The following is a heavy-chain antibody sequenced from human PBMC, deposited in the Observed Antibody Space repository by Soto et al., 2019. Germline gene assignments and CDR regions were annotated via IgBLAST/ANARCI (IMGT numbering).Heavy chain of an antibody. CDR2: ISGSGGTT. J-gene: IGHJ4*02. D-gene: IGHD6-19*01. V-gene: IGHV3-23*01. Sequence: GGSLRLSCAASGFTFSSYAMSWVRQAPGKGLEWVSDISGSGGTTYYADSVKGRFTVSRDNSKNTLYLQMNSLRAEDTAVYYCAKDLSIGWHTTSSVPDYWGQGILVTVSS. CDR3: AKDLSIGWHTTSSVPDY. CDR1: GFTFSSYA.